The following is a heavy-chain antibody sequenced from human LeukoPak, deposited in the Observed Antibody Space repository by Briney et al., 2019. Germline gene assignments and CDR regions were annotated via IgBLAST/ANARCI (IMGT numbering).Heavy chain of an antibody. CDR3: AKEGLRGGYYFDL. V-gene: IGHV3-23*01. J-gene: IGHJ4*02. CDR1: GFTFSRFS. CDR2: ILGRVGPST. D-gene: IGHD6-25*01. Sequence: GRSLRLSCGASGFTFSRFSMAWVRHAPGGGLGWVSTILGRVGPSTFYAASVKGRFTISRDNSQNMLYLQLNSLGADDTAVYYCAKEGLRGGYYFDLWGQGTPVTVSS.